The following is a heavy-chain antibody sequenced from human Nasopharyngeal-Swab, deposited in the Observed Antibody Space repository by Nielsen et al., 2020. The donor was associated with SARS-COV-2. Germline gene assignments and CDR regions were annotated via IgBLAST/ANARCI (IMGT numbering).Heavy chain of an antibody. CDR3: AREGPVVAALDY. Sequence: GGSLRLSCAASGFTFSSYGMHWVRQAPGKGLEWVAVISYDGSNKYYADSVKGRFTISRDNSKNTLYLQMNSLRAEDTAVYYCAREGPVVAALDYWGQGTLVTVSS. V-gene: IGHV3-30*03. CDR2: ISYDGSNK. D-gene: IGHD2-15*01. J-gene: IGHJ4*02. CDR1: GFTFSSYG.